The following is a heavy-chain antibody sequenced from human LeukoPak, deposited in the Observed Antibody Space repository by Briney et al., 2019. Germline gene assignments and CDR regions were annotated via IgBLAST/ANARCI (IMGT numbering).Heavy chain of an antibody. J-gene: IGHJ4*02. Sequence: ASVKVSCKASGYTFTSYDINWVRQATGQGLEWMGWMNPNSGNTGYAQKFQGRVTMTRNTSISTAYMELSSLRSEDTAVYYCARSYMIVRDGSVGYWGQGTLVTVSS. CDR1: GYTFTSYD. D-gene: IGHD3-22*01. CDR3: ARSYMIVRDGSVGY. V-gene: IGHV1-8*01. CDR2: MNPNSGNT.